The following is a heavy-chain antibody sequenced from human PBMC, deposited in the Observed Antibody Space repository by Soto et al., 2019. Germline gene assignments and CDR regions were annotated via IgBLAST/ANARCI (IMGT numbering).Heavy chain of an antibody. Sequence: GASVKVSCKASGYTFTSYGISWVRQAPGQGLEWMGWMNPNSGNTGYAQKFQGRVNMTRNTSISTAYMELSSLRSEDTAVYYCARARVDMVRGVYYYYGMDVWGQGTTVTVSS. V-gene: IGHV1-8*02. CDR2: MNPNSGNT. D-gene: IGHD3-10*01. CDR1: GYTFTSYG. CDR3: ARARVDMVRGVYYYYGMDV. J-gene: IGHJ6*02.